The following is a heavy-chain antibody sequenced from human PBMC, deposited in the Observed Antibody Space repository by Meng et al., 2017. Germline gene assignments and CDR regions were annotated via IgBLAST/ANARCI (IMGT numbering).Heavy chain of an antibody. V-gene: IGHV1-8*03. Sequence: QGQLVQSGAEGKKPGASVKVSCKASGYTFTSYDINWVRQATGQGLEWMGWMNPNSGNTGYAQKFQGRVTITRNTSIGTAYMELSSLRSEDTAVYYCARGLAVAGTVFWFDPWGQGTLVTVFS. CDR1: GYTFTSYD. D-gene: IGHD6-19*01. CDR2: MNPNSGNT. CDR3: ARGLAVAGTVFWFDP. J-gene: IGHJ5*02.